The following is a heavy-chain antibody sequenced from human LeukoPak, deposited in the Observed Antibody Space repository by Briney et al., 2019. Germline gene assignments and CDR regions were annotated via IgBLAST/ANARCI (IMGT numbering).Heavy chain of an antibody. CDR1: GFSFRTST. CDR3: VNGDQRES. Sequence: GGSLRLSCAASGFSFRTSTVNWVRQAPGKGLEWVSSIGYTSSDKYYVESVRGRFTISRDNAENSLFLEMHSLTADDTAMYYCVNGDQRESWGPGTRVTVSS. CDR2: IGYTSSDK. J-gene: IGHJ5*02. V-gene: IGHV3-21*01. D-gene: IGHD4-17*01.